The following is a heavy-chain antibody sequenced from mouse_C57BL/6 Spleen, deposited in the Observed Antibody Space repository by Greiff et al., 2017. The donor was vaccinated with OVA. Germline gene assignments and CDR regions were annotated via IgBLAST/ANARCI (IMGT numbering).Heavy chain of an antibody. D-gene: IGHD2-4*01. Sequence: QVQLKESGAELVKPGASVKLSCKASGYTFTSYWMHWVKQRPGQGLEWIGMIHPNSGSTNYNEKFKSKATLTVDKSSSTAYMQLSSLTSEDSAVYYCARENYDYGFAYWGQGTLVTVSA. CDR3: ARENYDYGFAY. J-gene: IGHJ3*01. CDR2: IHPNSGST. V-gene: IGHV1-64*01. CDR1: GYTFTSYW.